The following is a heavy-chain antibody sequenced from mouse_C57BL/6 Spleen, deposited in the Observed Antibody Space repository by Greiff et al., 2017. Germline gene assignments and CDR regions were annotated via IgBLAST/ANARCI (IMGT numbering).Heavy chain of an antibody. Sequence: VQLQQSGAELARPGASVQLSCQASGYTFTSYGISWVKQRTGQGLDWIGEVYPRSGHTYYNAKFTGKATLTADRSSSTAYMELRSLTSEDSAVYFCARSGDYWGQGTTLTVSS. CDR2: VYPRSGHT. CDR3: ARSGDY. J-gene: IGHJ2*01. CDR1: GYTFTSYG. V-gene: IGHV1-81*01. D-gene: IGHD4-1*01.